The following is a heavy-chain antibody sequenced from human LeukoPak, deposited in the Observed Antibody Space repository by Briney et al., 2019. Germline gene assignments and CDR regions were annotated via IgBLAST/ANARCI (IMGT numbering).Heavy chain of an antibody. V-gene: IGHV1-46*01. CDR3: ARGGRIAARPRHFDY. CDR2: INPSGGST. J-gene: IGHJ4*02. CDR1: GYTFTSYY. Sequence: ASVKVSCKASGYTFTSYYMHWVRQAPGQGLEWMGIINPSGGSTSYAQKFQGRVTMTRDTSTSTVYMELSSLRSEDTAVYYCARGGRIAARPRHFDYWGQGTLVTVSS. D-gene: IGHD6-6*01.